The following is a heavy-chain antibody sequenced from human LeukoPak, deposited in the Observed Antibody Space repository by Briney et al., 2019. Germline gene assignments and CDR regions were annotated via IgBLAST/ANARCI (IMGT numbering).Heavy chain of an antibody. CDR1: GFTFSSYA. D-gene: IGHD1-26*01. CDR2: TRNKANSYTT. V-gene: IGHV3-72*01. CDR3: ARVGLSGSYYVPDY. Sequence: PGGSLRLSCAASGFTFSSYAMSWVRQAPGKGLEWVGRTRNKANSYTTEYAASVKGRFTISRDDSKNSLYLQMNSLKTEDTAVYYCARVGLSGSYYVPDYWGQGTLVTVSS. J-gene: IGHJ4*02.